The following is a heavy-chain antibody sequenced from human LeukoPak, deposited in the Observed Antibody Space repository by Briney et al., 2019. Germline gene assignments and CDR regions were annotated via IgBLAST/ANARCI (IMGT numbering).Heavy chain of an antibody. CDR1: GFTFSSYS. CDR3: ARDRGYCSSTSCYFGGGYFDY. Sequence: GGSLRLSCAASGFTFSSYSMNWVRQAPGKGLEWVSSICSSSSYIYYADSVKGRFTISRDNAKNSLYLQMNSLRAEDTAVYYCARDRGYCSSTSCYFGGGYFDYWGQGTLVTVSS. D-gene: IGHD2-2*01. CDR2: ICSSSSYI. J-gene: IGHJ4*02. V-gene: IGHV3-21*01.